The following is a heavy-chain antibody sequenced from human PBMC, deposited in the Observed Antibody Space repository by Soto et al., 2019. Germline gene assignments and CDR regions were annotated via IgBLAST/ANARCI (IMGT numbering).Heavy chain of an antibody. CDR1: GGSISSYY. V-gene: IGHV4-59*08. J-gene: IGHJ3*02. Sequence: QVQLQESGPGLVKPSETLSLTCTVSGGSISSYYWSWIRQPPGKGLEWIGYIYYSGSTNYNPSLKSRVTISVDTSKNQFSRKLSSVTAADTAVYYCARHSREWLVENAFDIWGQGTMVTVSS. CDR3: ARHSREWLVENAFDI. D-gene: IGHD6-19*01. CDR2: IYYSGST.